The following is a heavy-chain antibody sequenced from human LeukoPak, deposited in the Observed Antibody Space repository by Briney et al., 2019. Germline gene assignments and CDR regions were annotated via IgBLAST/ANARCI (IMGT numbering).Heavy chain of an antibody. CDR1: GGTFSSYA. J-gene: IGHJ6*02. Sequence: ASVKVSCKASGGTFSSYAISWVRQAPGQGLEWMGRIIPIFGIASYAQKFQGRVTITADKSTSTAYMELSSLRSEDTAVYYCARGPYYYYGMDVWGQGTTVTVSS. CDR3: ARGPYYYYGMDV. V-gene: IGHV1-69*04. CDR2: IIPIFGIA.